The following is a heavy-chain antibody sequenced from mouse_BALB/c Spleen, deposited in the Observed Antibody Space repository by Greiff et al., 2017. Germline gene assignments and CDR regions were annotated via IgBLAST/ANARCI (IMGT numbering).Heavy chain of an antibody. CDR2: IWSGGST. CDR3: ARNGDYDGYPYYFDY. V-gene: IGHV2-2*02. Sequence: VQLQQSGPGLVQPSQSLSITCTVSGFSLTSYGVHWVRQSPGKGLEWLGVIWSGGSTDYNAAFISRLSISKDNSKSQVFFKMNSLQANDTAIYYCARNGDYDGYPYYFDYWGQGTTLTVSS. CDR1: GFSLTSYG. J-gene: IGHJ2*01. D-gene: IGHD2-3*01.